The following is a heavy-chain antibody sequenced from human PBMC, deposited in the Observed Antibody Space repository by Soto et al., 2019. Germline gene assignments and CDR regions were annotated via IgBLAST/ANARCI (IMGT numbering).Heavy chain of an antibody. V-gene: IGHV1-69*13. J-gene: IGHJ6*02. CDR2: IIPIFGTA. Sequence: SVKVSCKASGGAFSSYAISWVRQAPGQGLEWMGGIIPIFGTANYAQKFQGRVTITADESTSTAYMELSSLRSEDTAVYYCARDHGTTVTTSSYYGMDVWGQGTTVTVSS. CDR1: GGAFSSYA. CDR3: ARDHGTTVTTSSYYGMDV. D-gene: IGHD4-17*01.